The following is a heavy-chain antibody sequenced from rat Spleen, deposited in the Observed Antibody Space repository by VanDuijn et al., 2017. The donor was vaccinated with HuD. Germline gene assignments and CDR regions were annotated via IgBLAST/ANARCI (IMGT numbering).Heavy chain of an antibody. D-gene: IGHD1-6*01. CDR3: ARRHYGYTDYFDY. J-gene: IGHJ2*01. V-gene: IGHV5-29*01. CDR2: ISPSGGST. CDR1: GFTFNNYG. Sequence: EVQLVESGGGLVQPGRSLKLSCAASGFTFNNYGMAWVRQAPTKGLEWVATISPSGGSTYYRDSVKGRFTISRDNAKSTLSLQVDSLRSEDTATYYCARRHYGYTDYFDYWGQGVMVTVSS.